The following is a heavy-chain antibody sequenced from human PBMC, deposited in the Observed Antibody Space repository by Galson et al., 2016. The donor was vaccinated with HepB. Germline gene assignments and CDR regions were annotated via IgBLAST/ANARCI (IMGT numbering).Heavy chain of an antibody. V-gene: IGHV3-23*01. Sequence: SLRLSCADSGFTFRNYGMTWVRQAPGKGLEVVSSISRSGDSTDYADSVKGRFTISSDNSKNTLSLQMNSLTADDTAIYYCVQGSTAPAVWGKGTTVTVSS. D-gene: IGHD2-2*01. CDR2: ISRSGDST. J-gene: IGHJ6*04. CDR1: GFTFRNYG. CDR3: VQGSTAPAV.